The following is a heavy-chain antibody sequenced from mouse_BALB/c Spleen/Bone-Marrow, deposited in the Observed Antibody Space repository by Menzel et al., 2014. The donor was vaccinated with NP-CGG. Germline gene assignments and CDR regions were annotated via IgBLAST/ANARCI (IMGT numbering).Heavy chain of an antibody. D-gene: IGHD4-1*01. Sequence: DVQLQESGGGLVQPGGSRKLSCAASGFTFSSFGMHWVRQAPEEGLEWVAYISSGSSTIFYADTVKGRFTVSRDNPKNTLFLQMTSLRSEDTAMYFCTRGGNWDDFDSWGQGTTLTVSS. CDR2: ISSGSSTI. CDR1: GFTFSSFG. V-gene: IGHV5-17*02. CDR3: TRGGNWDDFDS. J-gene: IGHJ2*01.